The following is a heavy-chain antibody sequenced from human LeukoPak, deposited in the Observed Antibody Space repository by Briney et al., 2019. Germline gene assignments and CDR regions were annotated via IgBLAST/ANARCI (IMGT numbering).Heavy chain of an antibody. D-gene: IGHD6-19*01. J-gene: IGHJ4*02. CDR2: LRGSGITT. Sequence: GGSLRLSCAASGFTFSNSAISWVRQAPGKGLEGVSTLRGSGITTYYADSVKGRFTISRDNSKNTMYLQMNSLRAEDTAVYYCAKGIYSSGWSYFDYWGQGTLVTVS. V-gene: IGHV3-23*01. CDR3: AKGIYSSGWSYFDY. CDR1: GFTFSNSA.